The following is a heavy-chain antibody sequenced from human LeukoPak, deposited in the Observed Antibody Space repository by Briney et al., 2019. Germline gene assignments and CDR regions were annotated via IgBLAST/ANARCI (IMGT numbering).Heavy chain of an antibody. Sequence: PGGSLRLSCAASGFTFSSYGMNWVRQASGKGLEWVSGISASGGRTFYADSVKGRFTISRDNSKNTLYLQMNSLRAEDTAVYYCARGAIVGVFDYWGQGTLVTVSS. CDR1: GFTFSSYG. V-gene: IGHV3-23*01. CDR2: ISASGGRT. J-gene: IGHJ4*02. D-gene: IGHD3-22*01. CDR3: ARGAIVGVFDY.